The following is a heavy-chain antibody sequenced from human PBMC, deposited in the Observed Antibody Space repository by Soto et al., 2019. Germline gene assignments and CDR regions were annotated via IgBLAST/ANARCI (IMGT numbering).Heavy chain of an antibody. D-gene: IGHD1-26*01. V-gene: IGHV3-23*01. Sequence: EVQLLESGGGLVQPGGSLRLSCAASGFIFSTYAMSWVRQAPGKGLEWVSAISTSGAGTYYADSVKGRFTISRDNSKDTLYLQMNSLRAEDTAVYYCAKGDSGSFSYFDYWGQGTLVTVSS. J-gene: IGHJ4*02. CDR1: GFIFSTYA. CDR3: AKGDSGSFSYFDY. CDR2: ISTSGAGT.